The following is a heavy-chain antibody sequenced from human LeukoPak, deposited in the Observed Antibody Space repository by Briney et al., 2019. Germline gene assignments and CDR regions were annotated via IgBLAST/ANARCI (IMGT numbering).Heavy chain of an antibody. CDR2: ISTSGIYI. CDR3: AKDWGFRFDSGSYCEY. J-gene: IGHJ4*02. Sequence: GGSLRLSCAASGFTFSSYDMNWVRQAPAKGLEWVASISTSGIYINYADSVKGRFTISRDNAKNSLYLQMNSLRAEDTAVYYCAKDWGFRFDSGSYCEYWGQGTLVTVSS. D-gene: IGHD3-10*01. V-gene: IGHV3-21*01. CDR1: GFTFSSYD.